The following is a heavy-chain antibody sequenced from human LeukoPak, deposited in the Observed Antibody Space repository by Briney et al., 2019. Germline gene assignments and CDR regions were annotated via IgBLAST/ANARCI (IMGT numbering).Heavy chain of an antibody. V-gene: IGHV1-18*01. CDR1: GYTFISYG. D-gene: IGHD3-22*01. CDR3: ARATYYYDSSGYYHPGYFDY. Sequence: GASVKVSCKASGYTFISYGISWVRQAPGQGLEWMGWISAYNGNTNYAQKLQGRVTMTTDTSTSTAYMELRSLRSDDTAVYYCARATYYYDSSGYYHPGYFDYWGQGTLVTVSS. CDR2: ISAYNGNT. J-gene: IGHJ4*02.